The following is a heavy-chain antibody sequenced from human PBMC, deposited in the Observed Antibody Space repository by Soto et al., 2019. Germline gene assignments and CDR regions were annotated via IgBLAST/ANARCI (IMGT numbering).Heavy chain of an antibody. CDR1: GFTFSSYG. Sequence: QVQLVESGGGVVQPGRSLRLSCAASGFTFSSYGMHWVRQAPGKGLEWVAVISYDGSNNYYADSVKGRFTISRDNSMNTLYLQMNSLRAEDTAVYYCAKDQYYGSGSYPYHYDGMDVWGQGTTVTVSS. J-gene: IGHJ6*02. D-gene: IGHD3-10*01. CDR2: ISYDGSNN. V-gene: IGHV3-30*18. CDR3: AKDQYYGSGSYPYHYDGMDV.